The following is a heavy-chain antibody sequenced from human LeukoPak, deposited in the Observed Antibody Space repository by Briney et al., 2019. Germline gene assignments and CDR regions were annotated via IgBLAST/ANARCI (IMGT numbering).Heavy chain of an antibody. D-gene: IGHD1-26*01. J-gene: IGHJ3*02. V-gene: IGHV4-34*01. CDR3: ARYGVGATNDDAFDI. CDR2: INHSGST. Sequence: GSLRLSCAASGFTFSSYAMSWVRQPPGKGLEWIGEINHSGSTNYNPSLKSRVTISVDTSKNQFSLKLSSVTAADTAVYYCARYGVGATNDDAFDIWGQGTMVTVSS. CDR1: GFTFSSYA.